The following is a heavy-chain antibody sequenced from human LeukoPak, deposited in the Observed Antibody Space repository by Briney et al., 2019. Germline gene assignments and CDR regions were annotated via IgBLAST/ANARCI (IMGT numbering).Heavy chain of an antibody. CDR3: ARDSPRPLTYYYDSSDF. CDR1: GFTFRTYA. J-gene: IGHJ4*02. D-gene: IGHD3-22*01. Sequence: PGGSLRLSCGASGFTFRTYAMSWVRQAPGKGLEWVSAISGNGVNTYYADSVKGRFTISRDNSKNTLHLQMNRLRVEDTAVYYCARDSPRPLTYYYDSSDFWGQGTLVTVPS. V-gene: IGHV3-23*01. CDR2: ISGNGVNT.